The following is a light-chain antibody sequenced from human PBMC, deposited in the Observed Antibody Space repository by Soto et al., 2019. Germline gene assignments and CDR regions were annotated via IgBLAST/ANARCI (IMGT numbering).Light chain of an antibody. J-gene: IGKJ4*01. CDR3: HQDFDLPLT. CDR1: QSLSNTY. CDR2: GAS. V-gene: IGKV3D-7*01. Sequence: PGDRATLSCRASQSLSNTYISWYQQKPGQAPRLLIYGASTMATGIPARFSGSGSGTDFTLTISSLQPEDFALYYCHQDFDLPLTFGGGTKVEIK.